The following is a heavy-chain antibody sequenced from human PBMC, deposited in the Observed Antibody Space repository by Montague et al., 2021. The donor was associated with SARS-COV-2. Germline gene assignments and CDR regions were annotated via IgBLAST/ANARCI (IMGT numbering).Heavy chain of an antibody. CDR2: IYSGGSST. CDR1: GFTFSSYA. V-gene: IGHV3-23*03. D-gene: IGHD4-17*01. Sequence: SLRLSCAASGFTFSSYAMSWVRQAPGKGLEWVSVIYSGGSSTYYADSVKGRFTISGDNSKNTLYLQMNSLRAEDTAVYYRATTTGLGSWGQGTLVTVSS. J-gene: IGHJ5*02. CDR3: ATTTGLGS.